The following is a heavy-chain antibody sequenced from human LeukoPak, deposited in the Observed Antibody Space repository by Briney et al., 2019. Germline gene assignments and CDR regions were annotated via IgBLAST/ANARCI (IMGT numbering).Heavy chain of an antibody. CDR2: ISYDGSNK. D-gene: IGHD2-21*02. V-gene: IGHV3-30*04. Sequence: PGRSLRLSCAASGFTFSSYAMHWVRQAPGKGLEWVAVISYDGSNKYYADSVKGRFTISRDNSKNTLYLQMNGLRAEDTAVYYCARDLGCGGDCYPRRGYYYGMDVWGQGTTVTVSS. CDR1: GFTFSSYA. J-gene: IGHJ6*02. CDR3: ARDLGCGGDCYPRRGYYYGMDV.